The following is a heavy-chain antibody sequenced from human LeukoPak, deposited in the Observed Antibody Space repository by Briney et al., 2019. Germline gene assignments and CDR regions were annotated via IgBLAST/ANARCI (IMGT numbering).Heavy chain of an antibody. V-gene: IGHV1-69*13. CDR2: IIPIFGTA. CDR3: ARGNLERTYYDILAGTYGMDV. J-gene: IGHJ6*04. CDR1: GGTFSSYA. D-gene: IGHD3-9*01. Sequence: SVKVSCKASGGTFSSYAISWVRQAPGQRLEWMGGIIPIFGTANYAQKFQGRVTITADASTSTAYMELSSLRSEDTAVYYCARGNLERTYYDILAGTYGMDVWGKGTTVTVSS.